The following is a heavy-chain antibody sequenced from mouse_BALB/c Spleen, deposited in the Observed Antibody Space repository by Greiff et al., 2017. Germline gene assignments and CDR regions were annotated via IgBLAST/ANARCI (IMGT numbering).Heavy chain of an antibody. J-gene: IGHJ4*01. CDR3: AGQLGLRGAMDY. V-gene: IGHV14-3*02. CDR2: IDPANGNT. D-gene: IGHD3-1*01. Sequence: VQLKQSGAELVKPGASVKLSCTASGFNIKDTYMHWVKQRPEQGLEWIGRIDPANGNTKYDPKFQGKATITADTSSNTAYLQLSSLTSEDTAVYYCAGQLGLRGAMDYWGQGTAVTVSS. CDR1: GFNIKDTY.